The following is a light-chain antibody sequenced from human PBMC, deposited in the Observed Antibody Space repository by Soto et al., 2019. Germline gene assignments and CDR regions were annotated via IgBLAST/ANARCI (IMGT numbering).Light chain of an antibody. J-gene: IGKJ5*01. Sequence: DIQMTQSPSTLSASVGDRVTVTCRASQTIGSWLAWYQQKPGRAPKLLIFDASSLESGVPSRFSGSGSGTEFTLTISSLQPDDFATYYCQQYNTFSWTFGQGTRLENK. CDR1: QTIGSW. CDR2: DAS. CDR3: QQYNTFSWT. V-gene: IGKV1-5*01.